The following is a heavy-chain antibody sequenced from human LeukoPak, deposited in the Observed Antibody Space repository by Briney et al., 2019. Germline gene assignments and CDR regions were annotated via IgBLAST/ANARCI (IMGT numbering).Heavy chain of an antibody. CDR2: ISAYNGNT. CDR3: ARGPSPDYDILTVEGGYYYGMDV. V-gene: IGHV1-18*01. D-gene: IGHD3-9*01. CDR1: GYTFTSYG. J-gene: IGHJ6*02. Sequence: ASVKVSYKASGYTFTSYGISWVRQAPGQGLEWMGWISAYNGNTNYAQKLQGRVTMTTDTSTSTAYMELRSLRSDDTAVYYCARGPSPDYDILTVEGGYYYGMDVWGQGTTVTVSS.